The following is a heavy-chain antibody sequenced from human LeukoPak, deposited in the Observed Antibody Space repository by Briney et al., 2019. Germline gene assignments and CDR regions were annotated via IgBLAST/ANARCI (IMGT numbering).Heavy chain of an antibody. D-gene: IGHD6-19*01. Sequence: GGSLRLSCAASGFTVSSKYMSWVRQAPGKGLEWGSVIYTGETTYYADSVKGRFTISRDNSKNTLYLQMDGLRVEDTAVYYCAKVGAVAAVENWGQGTLVTVSS. CDR2: IYTGETT. CDR3: AKVGAVAAVEN. CDR1: GFTVSSKY. V-gene: IGHV3-66*01. J-gene: IGHJ4*02.